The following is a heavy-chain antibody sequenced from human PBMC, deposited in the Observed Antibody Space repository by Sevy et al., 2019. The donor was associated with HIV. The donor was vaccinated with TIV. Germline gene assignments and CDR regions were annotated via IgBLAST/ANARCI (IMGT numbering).Heavy chain of an antibody. CDR3: GSDGDLARGTAFDY. CDR2: IYHSGST. D-gene: IGHD2-15*01. V-gene: IGHV4-38-2*02. Sequence: SETLSLTCTVSGYSISSGYYWGWIRQPPGKGLEWIGNIYHSGSTYYNPSLKSRVTISVDTSKNQFSLKLSSVTAADRAVYYGGSDGDLARGTAFDYWGQGTLVTVSS. CDR1: GYSISSGYY. J-gene: IGHJ4*02.